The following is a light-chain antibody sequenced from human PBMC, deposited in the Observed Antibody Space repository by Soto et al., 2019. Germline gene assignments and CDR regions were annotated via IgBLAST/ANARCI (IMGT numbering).Light chain of an antibody. Sequence: QSALTQPPSASVSPGQSVTISCTGTSSDVGGYKYVSWYQQHPGKAPKLMIYEVSKRPSGVPDRFSGSKSGNTASLTVSGLQAEDDADYYCSSYAGSNNWVFGGGTKVTVL. CDR3: SSYAGSNNWV. J-gene: IGLJ3*02. CDR2: EVS. CDR1: SSDVGGYKY. V-gene: IGLV2-8*01.